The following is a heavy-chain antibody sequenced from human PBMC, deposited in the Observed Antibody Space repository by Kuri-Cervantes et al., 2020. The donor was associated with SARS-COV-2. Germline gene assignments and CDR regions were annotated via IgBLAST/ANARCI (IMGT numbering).Heavy chain of an antibody. CDR1: GYPFTGYY. V-gene: IGHV1-2*02. Sequence: ASMKVSCKPSGYPFTGYYIHWVRQAPGQGLEWMGWINPNSGGTNYAQKFQGRVTMTRDTSVSTAYMELSRLRSDDTAVYYCATTKYSSSWYWGQGTLVTVSS. CDR2: INPNSGGT. D-gene: IGHD6-13*01. CDR3: ATTKYSSSWY. J-gene: IGHJ4*02.